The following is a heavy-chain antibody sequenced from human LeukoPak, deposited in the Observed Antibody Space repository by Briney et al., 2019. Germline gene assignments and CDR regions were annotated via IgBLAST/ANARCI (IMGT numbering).Heavy chain of an antibody. Sequence: GGSLRFSCAASGFIFSSYGMSWVRQAPGKGLEWVSAICGTGDRTFFPDSVKGRFTISRDNSKNTLYLQMNSLRAEDTAVYYCAKAPIVVVVAATQGFDYWGQGTLVTVSS. CDR2: ICGTGDRT. CDR3: AKAPIVVVVAATQGFDY. D-gene: IGHD2-15*01. J-gene: IGHJ4*02. V-gene: IGHV3-23*01. CDR1: GFIFSSYG.